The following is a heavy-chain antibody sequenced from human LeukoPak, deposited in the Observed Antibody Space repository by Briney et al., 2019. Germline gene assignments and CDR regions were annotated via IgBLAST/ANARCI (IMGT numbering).Heavy chain of an antibody. CDR2: ISAYNGNT. V-gene: IGHV1-18*01. D-gene: IGHD2-2*01. J-gene: IGHJ1*01. Sequence: GASVKVSCKASGYTFTSYGISWVRQAPGQGLEWMGWISAYNGNTNYAQKLQGRVTMTTDTSTSTAYMELRSLRSDDTAVYYCASDWVPGGYCSSTSCYGEYFQHWGQGTLVTVSS. CDR1: GYTFTSYG. CDR3: ASDWVPGGYCSSTSCYGEYFQH.